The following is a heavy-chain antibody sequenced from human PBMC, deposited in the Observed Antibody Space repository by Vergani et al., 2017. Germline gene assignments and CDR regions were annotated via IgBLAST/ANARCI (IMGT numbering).Heavy chain of an antibody. J-gene: IGHJ4*02. CDR2: IYTSGST. CDR1: GGSINSHNYY. D-gene: IGHD2-15*01. V-gene: IGHV4-61*02. CDR3: ARAVVVVAAAGKYFDY. Sequence: QVQLQESGPGLVKPSQTLSLTCTVSGGSINSHNYYWSWIRQPAGKGLEWIGRIYTSGSTNYNPSLKSRVTISVDTSKNQFSLKLSSVTAADTAVYYCARAVVVVAAAGKYFDYWGQGTLVTVSS.